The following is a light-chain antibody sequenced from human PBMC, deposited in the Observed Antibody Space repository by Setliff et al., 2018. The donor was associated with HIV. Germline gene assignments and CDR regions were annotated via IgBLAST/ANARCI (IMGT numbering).Light chain of an antibody. Sequence: QSVLTQPPSVSGSPGQSVTISCTGTSSDVGSYNRVSWYQQPPGTAPKLMIYEVNSRPSGVPDRFSGSKSGNTASLTISGLQAEDEADYYCSSYTSISTYVFGTGTKGTVL. V-gene: IGLV2-18*02. CDR1: SSDVGSYNR. J-gene: IGLJ1*01. CDR3: SSYTSISTYV. CDR2: EVN.